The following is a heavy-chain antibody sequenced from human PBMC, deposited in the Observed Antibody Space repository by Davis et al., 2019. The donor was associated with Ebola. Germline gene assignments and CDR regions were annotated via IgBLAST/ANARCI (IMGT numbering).Heavy chain of an antibody. J-gene: IGHJ4*02. CDR2: FDPEDGET. D-gene: IGHD4-17*01. CDR1: GYTLTELS. Sequence: ASVKVSCKVSGYTLTELSMHWVRQAPGKGLEWMGGFDPEDGETIYAQKFQGRVTITADESTSTAYMELSSLRSEDTAVYYCAGTVTTRPVPFDYWGQGTLVTVSS. V-gene: IGHV1-24*01. CDR3: AGTVTTRPVPFDY.